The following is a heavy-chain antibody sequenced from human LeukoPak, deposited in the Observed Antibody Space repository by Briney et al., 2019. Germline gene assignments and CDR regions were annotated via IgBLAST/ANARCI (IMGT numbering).Heavy chain of an antibody. J-gene: IGHJ4*02. CDR2: INHSGST. CDR3: ARVTMIVVAAYYFDY. D-gene: IGHD3-22*01. Sequence: SEILSLTCAVYGGSFSGYYRSWIRQPPRKGLEWIGEINHSGSTNYNPSLKSRVTISVDTSKNQFSLKLSSVTAADTAVYYCARVTMIVVAAYYFDYWGQGTLVTVSS. CDR1: GGSFSGYY. V-gene: IGHV4-34*01.